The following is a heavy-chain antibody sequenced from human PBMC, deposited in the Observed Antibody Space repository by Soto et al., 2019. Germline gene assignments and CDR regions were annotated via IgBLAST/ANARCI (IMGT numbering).Heavy chain of an antibody. J-gene: IGHJ4*02. V-gene: IGHV3-23*01. CDR3: AKVDIIVVVPAAYWYFDY. Sequence: GESLKISCAASGFTFSSYAMSWVRQAPGKGLEWVSAISGSGGSTYYADSVKGRFTISRDNSKNTLYLQMNSLRAEDTAVYYCAKVDIIVVVPAAYWYFDYWGQGTLVTVSS. CDR2: ISGSGGST. CDR1: GFTFSSYA. D-gene: IGHD2-2*01.